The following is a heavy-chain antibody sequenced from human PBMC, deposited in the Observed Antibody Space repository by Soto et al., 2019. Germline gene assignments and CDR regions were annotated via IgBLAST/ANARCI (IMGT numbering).Heavy chain of an antibody. Sequence: GGSLRLSCAASGFTFSSYAMSWVRQAPGKGLEWVSAISGSGGSTYYADSVKGRFTISRDNSKNTLYLQMNSLRAEDTAVYYCAKSGLDYGDYVSYYYYYMDVWGKGTTVTVSS. CDR1: GFTFSSYA. CDR2: ISGSGGST. CDR3: AKSGLDYGDYVSYYYYYMDV. D-gene: IGHD4-17*01. V-gene: IGHV3-23*01. J-gene: IGHJ6*03.